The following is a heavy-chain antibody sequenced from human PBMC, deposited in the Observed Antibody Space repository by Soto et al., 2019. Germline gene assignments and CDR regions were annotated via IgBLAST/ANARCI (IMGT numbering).Heavy chain of an antibody. J-gene: IGHJ4*01. V-gene: IGHV1-18*01. CDR1: GYTFTSYG. CDR3: ATWDNEYSSSWQYYFVY. CDR2: ISAYNGNT. D-gene: IGHD6-13*01. Sequence: ASVKVSCKASGYTFTSYGISWVRQAPGQGLEWMGWISAYNGNTNYAQKLQGRVTMTTETSTSTAYMELRSLRSADTGEYYCATWDNEYSSSWQYYFVYGGHGTPVTVSS.